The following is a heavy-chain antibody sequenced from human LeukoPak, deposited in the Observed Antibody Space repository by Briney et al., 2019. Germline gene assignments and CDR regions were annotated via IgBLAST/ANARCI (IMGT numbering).Heavy chain of an antibody. J-gene: IGHJ4*02. Sequence: GGSLRLSCATSGVTFRTTCMHWVRQAPGKGLMWVSRMNGEGTTIDYADSAKGRFTVSRDYAKNTLFLQMNNLRTEDTALYFCATARNFRFEYWGQGSLVIVSA. CDR3: ATARNFRFEY. CDR1: GVTFRTTC. V-gene: IGHV3-74*01. D-gene: IGHD1-7*01. CDR2: MNGEGTTI.